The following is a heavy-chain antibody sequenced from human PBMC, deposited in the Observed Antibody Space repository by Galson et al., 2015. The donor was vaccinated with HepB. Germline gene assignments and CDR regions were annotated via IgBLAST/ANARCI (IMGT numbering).Heavy chain of an antibody. CDR1: GFTFSSYW. V-gene: IGHV3-74*01. D-gene: IGHD6-19*01. J-gene: IGHJ6*02. Sequence: SLRLSCAASGFTFSSYWMHWVRQAPGKGLVWVSRINSDGSSTSYADSVKGRFTISRDNAKNTLYLQMNSLRAEDTAVYYCAREMHRWAVAGRLRGMDVWGQGTTVTVSS. CDR2: INSDGSST. CDR3: AREMHRWAVAGRLRGMDV.